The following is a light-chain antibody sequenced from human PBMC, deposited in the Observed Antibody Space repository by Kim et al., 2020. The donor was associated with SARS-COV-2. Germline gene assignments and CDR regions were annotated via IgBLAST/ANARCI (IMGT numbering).Light chain of an antibody. CDR2: DVS. Sequence: QSALTQPASVSGSPGQSITISCTGTSSDVGGYNYVSWYQQHPGKAPKLMIYDVSKRPSWVSNRFSGSKSGNTASLTISGLQAEDEADYYCSSYTSSSTSLYVFGTGTKVTVL. V-gene: IGLV2-14*01. J-gene: IGLJ1*01. CDR1: SSDVGGYNY. CDR3: SSYTSSSTSLYV.